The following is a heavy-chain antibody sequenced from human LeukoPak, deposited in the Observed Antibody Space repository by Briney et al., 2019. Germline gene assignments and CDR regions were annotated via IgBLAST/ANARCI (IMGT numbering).Heavy chain of an antibody. CDR2: INPNSGGT. V-gene: IGHV1-2*02. CDR1: GYTFTGYY. CDR3: ARDNKPTYVWGSSRPTRTNWFDP. D-gene: IGHD3-16*01. Sequence: ASVTVSCKASGYTFTGYYMHWVRQAPGQGLEWMGWINPNSGGTNYAQKFQGRVTMTRDTSISTAYMELSRPRSDDTAVYYCARDNKPTYVWGSSRPTRTNWFDPWGQGTLVTVSS. J-gene: IGHJ5*02.